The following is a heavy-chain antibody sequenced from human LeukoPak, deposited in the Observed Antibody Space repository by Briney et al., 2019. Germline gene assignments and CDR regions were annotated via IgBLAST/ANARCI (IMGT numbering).Heavy chain of an antibody. Sequence: SETLSLTCTVSGGSISNSTYYWGWIRQPPGKGLEWIGIIYYTGSTNYNPSLRSRVSISVDTSGNQFSLKLSSDTAADTAVYYCVTISLWDSEFDYWGQGILVTVSS. CDR1: GGSISNSTYY. CDR2: IYYTGST. V-gene: IGHV4-39*01. D-gene: IGHD1-26*01. J-gene: IGHJ4*02. CDR3: VTISLWDSEFDY.